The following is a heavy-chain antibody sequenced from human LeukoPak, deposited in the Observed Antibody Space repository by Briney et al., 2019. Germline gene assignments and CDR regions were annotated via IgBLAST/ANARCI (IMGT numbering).Heavy chain of an antibody. V-gene: IGHV3-23*01. D-gene: IGHD6-13*01. CDR1: GFTFSSYA. Sequence: GGSLRLSCAASGFTFSSYAMSWVREAAGKGLEWVSAIYGSGGSTYYADSVKGRFTISRDNSKNTLYLQMNSLRADDTAVYYCAKDIEPISSSWDASDVWGQGTMVTVSS. CDR3: AKDIEPISSSWDASDV. CDR2: IYGSGGST. J-gene: IGHJ3*01.